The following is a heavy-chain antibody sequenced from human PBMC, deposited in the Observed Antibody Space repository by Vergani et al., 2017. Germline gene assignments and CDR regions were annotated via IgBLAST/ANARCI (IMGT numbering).Heavy chain of an antibody. V-gene: IGHV3-33*01. Sequence: QVQLVESGGGVVQPGRSPRLSCTSSGFTFSTYAMHWVRQAPGKGLEWVAIIYYDGSKKYYADSVKGRFTISRDNSRNTLDLLMSSLRAEDTAIYYCVREGSYCGSTTCRNPSYVYYYHMDVWGEGTTVTGSS. CDR1: GFTFSTYA. CDR3: VREGSYCGSTTCRNPSYVYYYHMDV. D-gene: IGHD2-21*01. J-gene: IGHJ6*03. CDR2: IYYDGSKK.